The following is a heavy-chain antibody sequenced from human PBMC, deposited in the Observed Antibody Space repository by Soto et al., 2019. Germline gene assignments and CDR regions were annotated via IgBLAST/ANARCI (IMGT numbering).Heavy chain of an antibody. CDR2: ISGSGGTT. D-gene: IGHD6-6*01. Sequence: EVQLLESGGGLVQPGGSLRLSCAASGFTFSSYAMSWVRQAPGKGPEWVSTISGSGGTTYHADSVRGRLTISRDNSMNTLYLQMNSLRAEDTAVYYCAKDLRGIVGQLGYFESWGQGTLVTVSS. J-gene: IGHJ4*02. CDR3: AKDLRGIVGQLGYFES. V-gene: IGHV3-23*01. CDR1: GFTFSSYA.